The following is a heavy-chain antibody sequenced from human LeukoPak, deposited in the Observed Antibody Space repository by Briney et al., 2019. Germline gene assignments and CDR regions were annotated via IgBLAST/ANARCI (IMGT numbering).Heavy chain of an antibody. J-gene: IGHJ3*02. V-gene: IGHV5-51*01. Sequence: GESLKISCTGSGYSFTSYWIGWVRRMPGKCLEWMGIIYPGDSDTRYSPFFQGQVAISADKSISTAYLQWSSLKASDTAMYYCARHIGYSSALGAFDIWGQGTMATVSS. CDR2: IYPGDSDT. D-gene: IGHD6-25*01. CDR1: GYSFTSYW. CDR3: ARHIGYSSALGAFDI.